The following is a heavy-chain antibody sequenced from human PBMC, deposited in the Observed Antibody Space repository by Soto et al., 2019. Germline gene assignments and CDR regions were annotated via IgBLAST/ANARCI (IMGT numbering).Heavy chain of an antibody. CDR2: TDYSGNT. CDR3: AMAVGDPIYYLDY. CDR1: SDSISSYY. Sequence: QVQLQESGPGLVRPSETLSLTCTVSSDSISSYYWIWIRQSPGKGLEWIGYTDYSGNTNYNPSLKSRVTISADTSKNQFSLRLSSVTAADTPVYYRAMAVGDPIYYLDYWGQGTLITVSS. J-gene: IGHJ4*02. D-gene: IGHD6-19*01. V-gene: IGHV4-59*08.